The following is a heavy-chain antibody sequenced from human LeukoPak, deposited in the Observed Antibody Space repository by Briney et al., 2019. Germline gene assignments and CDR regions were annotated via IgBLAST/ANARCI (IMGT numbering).Heavy chain of an antibody. V-gene: IGHV4-59*01. CDR1: GGSISSYY. CDR3: ATLGGSYSIDY. D-gene: IGHD1-26*01. CDR2: IYYSGST. J-gene: IGHJ4*02. Sequence: SETLSLTCTVSGGSISSYYWSWIRQPPGKGLEWIGYIYYSGSTNYNPSLKSRVTISVDTSKNQFSLKLSSVTAADTAVYYCATLGGSYSIDYWGQGTLVTVSS.